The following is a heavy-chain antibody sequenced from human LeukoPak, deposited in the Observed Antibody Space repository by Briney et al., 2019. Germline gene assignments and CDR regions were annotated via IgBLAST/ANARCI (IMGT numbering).Heavy chain of an antibody. CDR2: IYTSGST. V-gene: IGHV4-61*02. J-gene: IGHJ5*02. Sequence: SETLSLTCTVSGGSISSGSYYWSWIRQPAGKGLEWIGRIYTSGSTNYNPSLKSRVTISVDMSKNQFSLKLSSVTAADTAVYYCARDISGYYFGWFDPWGQGTLVTVSS. D-gene: IGHD3-22*01. CDR3: ARDISGYYFGWFDP. CDR1: GGSISSGSYY.